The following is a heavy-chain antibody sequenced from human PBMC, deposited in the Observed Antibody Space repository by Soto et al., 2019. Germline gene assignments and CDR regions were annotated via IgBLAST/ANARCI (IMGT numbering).Heavy chain of an antibody. CDR3: ARDLRFLERFDY. CDR2: IKQDGSEK. Sequence: PGGSLRLSCAASGFIFSSYWMSWVRQAPGKGLEWVANIKQDGSEKYYVDSVKGRFTISRDNAKNSLYLQMNSLRAEDTAVYYCARDLRFLERFDYWGQGTLVTVSS. J-gene: IGHJ4*02. CDR1: GFIFSSYW. D-gene: IGHD3-3*01. V-gene: IGHV3-7*03.